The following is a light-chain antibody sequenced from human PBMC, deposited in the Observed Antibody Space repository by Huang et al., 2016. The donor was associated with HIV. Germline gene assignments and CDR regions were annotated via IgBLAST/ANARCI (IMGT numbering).Light chain of an antibody. CDR2: PLS. J-gene: IGKJ3*01. V-gene: IGKV2-40*01. CDR3: MQRLEFPWT. Sequence: DIVMTQAPLSLPVTPGEPASISCRSSRSLLHSADGNTDLDWYLQKPGQSPQLLISPLSDRASGGPDRFTGSESGTDFTLKIRRVEAEDVGIYYCMQRLEFPWTFGRGTKVDIK. CDR1: RSLLHSADGNTD.